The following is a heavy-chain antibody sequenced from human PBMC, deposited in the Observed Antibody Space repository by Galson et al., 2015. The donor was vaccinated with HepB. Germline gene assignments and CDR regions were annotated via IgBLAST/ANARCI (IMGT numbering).Heavy chain of an antibody. CDR2: FGGNGGNG. Sequence: SLRLSCAASGFSFINFGMSWVRQAPGEGLEGVSVFGGNGGNGHYADSVKGQFTISRDNSKDTLFLQMNSLRAEDAAIYYCVANQYAPGSYFFFHFWGQGTLVTVSS. D-gene: IGHD3-10*01. CDR1: GFSFINFG. V-gene: IGHV3-23*01. J-gene: IGHJ4*02. CDR3: VANQYAPGSYFFFHF.